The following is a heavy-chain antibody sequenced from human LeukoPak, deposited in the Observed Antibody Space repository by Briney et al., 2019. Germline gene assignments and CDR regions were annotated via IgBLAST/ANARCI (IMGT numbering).Heavy chain of an antibody. J-gene: IGHJ4*02. Sequence: SETLSLTCTVSGGSISTSNYYWSWIRQPPGKGLEWIGEINHSGSTNYNPSLKSRVTISVDTSKNQFSLKLSSVTAADTAVYYCARQNDGLDYWGQGTLVTVSS. CDR1: GGSISTSNYY. D-gene: IGHD1-1*01. CDR3: ARQNDGLDY. CDR2: INHSGST. V-gene: IGHV4-39*01.